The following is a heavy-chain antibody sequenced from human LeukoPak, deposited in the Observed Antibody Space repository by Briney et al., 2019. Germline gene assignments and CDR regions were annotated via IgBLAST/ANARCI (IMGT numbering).Heavy chain of an antibody. CDR2: NGNA. CDR1: GFTFSTYW. J-gene: IGHJ4*02. Sequence: ESLRLSCAASGFTFSTYWMSWVRQAPGKGLEWIGHNGNANYNPSLQSRVTISIDTSKNHFTLSLNSVTAADTAVYYCATYYVGVGGRGHWGPGTLVTVSS. V-gene: IGHV4-59*01. CDR3: ATYYVGVGGRGH. D-gene: IGHD2-21*01.